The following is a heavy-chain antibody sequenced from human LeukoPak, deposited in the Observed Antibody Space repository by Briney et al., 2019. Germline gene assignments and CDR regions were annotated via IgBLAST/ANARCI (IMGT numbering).Heavy chain of an antibody. D-gene: IGHD2-21*02. J-gene: IGHJ4*02. Sequence: GGSLRLSCEASGFTFTTYSMTWVRQAPGKGLEWVSIISSGSSAIFSADALKGRFTISRDDAKNLLYRDMNSLIAEDTAVHYCGGGQTGVTRHFDFWGQGTLVTVSS. CDR3: GGGQTGVTRHFDF. CDR1: GFTFTTYS. CDR2: ISSGSSAI. V-gene: IGHV3-21*01.